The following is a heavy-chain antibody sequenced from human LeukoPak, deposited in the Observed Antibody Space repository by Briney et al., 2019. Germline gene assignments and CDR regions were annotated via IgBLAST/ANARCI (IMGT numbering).Heavy chain of an antibody. CDR3: GNGLKHPDSVH. D-gene: IGHD2-2*03. V-gene: IGHV1-8*03. J-gene: IGHJ4*02. CDR2: MNPNSGNT. CDR1: GYTFTSYD. Sequence: ASVKVSCKASGYTFTSYDINWVRQATGQGLEWMGWMNPNSGNTGYAQKFQGRVTITRNTSISTAYMELSSLRSEDTAVYYCGNGLKHPDSVHWGQGTLVTVSS.